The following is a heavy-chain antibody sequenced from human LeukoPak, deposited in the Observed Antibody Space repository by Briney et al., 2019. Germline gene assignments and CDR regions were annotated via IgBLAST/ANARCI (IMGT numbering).Heavy chain of an antibody. V-gene: IGHV3-23*01. J-gene: IGHJ4*02. CDR2: ITSGFTP. D-gene: IGHD2-15*01. CDR3: AKDYSESRVADVFFEY. Sequence: GGSLRLSCAASGLTFSDHAMSWFRQAPGKDLEWVAGITSGFTPHYADSVKGRFTISRENSKNTVHLQLNSLRAEDTAIYYCAKDYSESRVADVFFEYWGQGTLVTVSS. CDR1: GLTFSDHA.